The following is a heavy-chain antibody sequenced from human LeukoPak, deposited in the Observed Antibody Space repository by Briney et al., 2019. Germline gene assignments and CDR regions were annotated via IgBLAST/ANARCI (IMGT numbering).Heavy chain of an antibody. CDR2: IHDSGST. V-gene: IGHV4-30-4*01. CDR1: GASISSGDYH. Sequence: PSQTLPLTCTVSGASISSGDYHWNWIRQPPGKGLEWIGFIHDSGSTYYNPSLKSRVSISRGMSKNQLSLMLSSVTAADTAVYYCARGFGAGNYYYGWFDPWGQGTLVSVSS. CDR3: ARGFGAGNYYYGWFDP. J-gene: IGHJ5*02. D-gene: IGHD3-10*01.